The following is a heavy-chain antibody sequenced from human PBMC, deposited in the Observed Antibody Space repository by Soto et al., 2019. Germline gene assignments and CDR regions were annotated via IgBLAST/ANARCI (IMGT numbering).Heavy chain of an antibody. CDR3: ARGRVRWYDIT. J-gene: IGHJ3*01. V-gene: IGHV4-30-4*01. D-gene: IGHD2-15*01. CDR2: IYYSGRT. CDR1: GDSISSGDYY. Sequence: SETLSLTCTVSGDSISSGDYYWSWIRQPPGKGLEWIGYIYYSGRTYYNSSLTSRLTISVDTSENQFSLRLTSVTAADTAVYFCARGRVRWYDITWGQGTMVTGSS.